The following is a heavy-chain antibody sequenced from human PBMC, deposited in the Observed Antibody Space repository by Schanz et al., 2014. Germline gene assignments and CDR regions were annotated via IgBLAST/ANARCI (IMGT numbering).Heavy chain of an antibody. J-gene: IGHJ4*02. Sequence: EVQLLESGGGLVQPGGSLRLSCAASGFSFSIFAMTWVRQAPGQGLEWVSTISGSGGDTYPADSVKGRFTISRDSSKNTLFLQMKSLRAEDTAVYYCAKHVRSLTGNDYWGQGTLVTVSS. D-gene: IGHD3-9*01. CDR1: GFSFSIFA. V-gene: IGHV3-23*01. CDR3: AKHVRSLTGNDY. CDR2: ISGSGGDT.